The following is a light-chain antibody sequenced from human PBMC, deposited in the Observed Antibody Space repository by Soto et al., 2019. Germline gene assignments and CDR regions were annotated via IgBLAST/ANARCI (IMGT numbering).Light chain of an antibody. CDR3: QQYGSSPLT. CDR1: QYIASSY. V-gene: IGKV3-20*01. CDR2: GAS. Sequence: EIVLTQSPGTLSLSPGEGATLSCRSSQYIASSYLAWYQQRRGRAHRLLIYGASSRATGIPDRFSGSGSGSDFTLTISRLEPEDFAVYYCQQYGSSPLTFGGGTKVDIK. J-gene: IGKJ4*01.